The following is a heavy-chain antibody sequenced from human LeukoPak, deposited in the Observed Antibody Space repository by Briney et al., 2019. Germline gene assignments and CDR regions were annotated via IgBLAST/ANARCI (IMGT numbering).Heavy chain of an antibody. V-gene: IGHV4-59*01. D-gene: IGHD3-9*01. CDR1: GGSISSYY. CDR3: AKASRLTGYPYYYYYGMDV. Sequence: PSETLSLTCTVSGGSISSYYWSWIRQPPGKGLEWIGYIYYSGSTNYNPSLKSRVTISVDTSKNQFSLKLSSVTAADTAVYYCAKASRLTGYPYYYYYGMDVWGQGTTVTVSS. CDR2: IYYSGST. J-gene: IGHJ6*02.